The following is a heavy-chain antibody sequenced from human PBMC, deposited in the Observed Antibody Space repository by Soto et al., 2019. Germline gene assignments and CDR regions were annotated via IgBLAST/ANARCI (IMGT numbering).Heavy chain of an antibody. CDR3: AREPIVVVVAATPVGAFDI. CDR1: GFTFSSYG. V-gene: IGHV3-33*01. J-gene: IGHJ3*02. D-gene: IGHD2-15*01. CDR2: IWYDGSNK. Sequence: QVQLVESGGGVVQPGRSLRLSCAASGFTFSSYGMHWVRQAPGKGLEWVAVIWYDGSNKYYADSVKGRFTISRDNSKNTLYLQKNSLRAEDTAVYYCAREPIVVVVAATPVGAFDIWGQGTMVTVSS.